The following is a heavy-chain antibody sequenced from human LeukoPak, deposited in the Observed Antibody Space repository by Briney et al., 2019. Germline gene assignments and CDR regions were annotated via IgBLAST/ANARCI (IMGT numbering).Heavy chain of an antibody. J-gene: IGHJ4*02. CDR2: ISGSGGST. V-gene: IGHV3-23*01. CDR1: GFTFSSYA. D-gene: IGHD2-2*01. Sequence: GGSLRLSCAASGFTFSSYAMSWVRQAPGKGLEWVSAISGSGGSTYYADSVKGRFTISRDNSKNTLYLQMNSLRAEDTAVYYCAKAPKIGGYCSSTSCPGHQYYFDYWGQGTLVTVSS. CDR3: AKAPKIGGYCSSTSCPGHQYYFDY.